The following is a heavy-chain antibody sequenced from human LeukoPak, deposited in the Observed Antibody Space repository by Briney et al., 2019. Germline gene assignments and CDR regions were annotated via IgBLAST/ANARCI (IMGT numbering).Heavy chain of an antibody. D-gene: IGHD3-9*01. CDR2: ISGSGGST. CDR1: GFTFSSYA. Sequence: GGSLRLSCAASGFTFSSYAMSWVRQAPGKGLEWVSAISGSGGSTYYADSVKGRFTISRDNSKNTLYLQMNSLRAEDTAVYYCAKDWESYYDILTGYFITRSEATPSGIWGQGTLVTVSS. CDR3: AKDWESYYDILTGYFITRSEATPSGI. V-gene: IGHV3-23*01. J-gene: IGHJ4*02.